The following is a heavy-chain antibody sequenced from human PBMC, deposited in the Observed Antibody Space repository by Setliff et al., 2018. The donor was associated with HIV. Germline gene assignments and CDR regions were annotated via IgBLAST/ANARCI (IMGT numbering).Heavy chain of an antibody. D-gene: IGHD1-26*01. J-gene: IGHJ2*01. CDR1: GYTFSNYG. Sequence: ASVKVSCKASGYTFSNYGITWVRQAPGQGLEWMEWITSYNGNTNYAKKFKGRVTMTTDTSTSIAYMELKSLRSEDTAVYYCARDHHSGRGSNFPWYSDLWGRGTLVTVSS. CDR2: ITSYNGNT. CDR3: ARDHHSGRGSNFPWYSDL. V-gene: IGHV1-18*01.